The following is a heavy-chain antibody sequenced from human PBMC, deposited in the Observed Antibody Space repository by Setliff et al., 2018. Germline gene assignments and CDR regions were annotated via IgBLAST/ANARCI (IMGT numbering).Heavy chain of an antibody. J-gene: IGHJ4*02. CDR3: ARGRGPDIVVTIPGDY. CDR1: GYNFITLG. D-gene: IGHD2-15*01. V-gene: IGHV1-18*01. CDR2: ISPYSGRT. Sequence: ASVKVSCKTSGYNFITLGINWVRQAPGQGLEWVGWISPYSGRTDYAQKFQDRVIMTIDPSTTTAYMELKTLRSDDTAVYYCARGRGPDIVVTIPGDYWGQGTQVTVSS.